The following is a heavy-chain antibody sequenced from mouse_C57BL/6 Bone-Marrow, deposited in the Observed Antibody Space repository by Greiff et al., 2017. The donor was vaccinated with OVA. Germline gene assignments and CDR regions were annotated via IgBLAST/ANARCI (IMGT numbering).Heavy chain of an antibody. CDR2: ISNLAYSI. V-gene: IGHV5-15*01. J-gene: IGHJ1*03. D-gene: IGHD1-1*01. Sequence: DVKLVESGGGLVQPGGSLKLSCAASGFTFSDYGMAWVRQAPRKGPEWVAFISNLAYSIYYADTVTGRFTISRENAKNTLYLEMSSLRSEDTAMYYCARHYYGWYFDVWGTGTTVTVSS. CDR1: GFTFSDYG. CDR3: ARHYYGWYFDV.